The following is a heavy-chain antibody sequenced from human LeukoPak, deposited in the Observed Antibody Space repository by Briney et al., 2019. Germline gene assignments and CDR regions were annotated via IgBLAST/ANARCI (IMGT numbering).Heavy chain of an antibody. V-gene: IGHV3-33*01. CDR2: IWYDGSNK. J-gene: IGHJ3*02. D-gene: IGHD3-10*01. CDR1: GLTFSSYG. CDR3: ARDLGSMVRGINAFDI. Sequence: GGSLRLSCAASGLTFSSYGMHWVRQAPGKGLEWGAVIWYDGSNKYYADSVKGRFTISRDNSKNTLYLQMNSLRAEDTAVYYCARDLGSMVRGINAFDIWGQGTMVTVSS.